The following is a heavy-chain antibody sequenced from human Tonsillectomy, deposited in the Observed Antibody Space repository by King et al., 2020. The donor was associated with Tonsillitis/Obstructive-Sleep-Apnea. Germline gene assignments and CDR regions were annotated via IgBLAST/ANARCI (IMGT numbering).Heavy chain of an antibody. CDR2: INPNSGGT. J-gene: IGHJ4*02. CDR1: GYTFTGYY. CDR3: ARDHGRVLRFLLYY. V-gene: IGHV1-2*06. D-gene: IGHD3-3*01. Sequence: VQLVESGAEVKKPGASVKVSCKASGYTFTGYYMHWVRQAPGQGLEWMGRINPNSGGTIYAQKFQGRVTMTRDTTISTAYMELSRLRSDDTAGYYCARDHGRVLRFLLYYWGQGTLVTVSS.